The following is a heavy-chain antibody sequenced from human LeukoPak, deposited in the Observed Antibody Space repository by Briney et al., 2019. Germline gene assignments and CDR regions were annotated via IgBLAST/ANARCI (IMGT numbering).Heavy chain of an antibody. CDR2: ISSSSSTI. CDR1: GFTFSSYS. CDR3: TTDLHPYDFWSGYYTGIVGQDAFDI. D-gene: IGHD3-3*01. J-gene: IGHJ3*02. Sequence: GGSLRLSCAASGFTFSSYSMNWVRQAPGKGLEWVSYISSSSSTIYYADSVKGRFTISRDNAKNSLYLQMNSLKTEDTAVYYCTTDLHPYDFWSGYYTGIVGQDAFDIWGQGTMVTVSS. V-gene: IGHV3-48*01.